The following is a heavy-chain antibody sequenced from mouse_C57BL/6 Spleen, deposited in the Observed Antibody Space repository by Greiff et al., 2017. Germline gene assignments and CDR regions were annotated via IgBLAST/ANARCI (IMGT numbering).Heavy chain of an antibody. V-gene: IGHV2-3*01. Sequence: VKLVESGPGLVAPSQSLSITCTVSGFSLSSYGVSWVRQPPGKGLEWLGVIWGDGSTNYHSALISRLSISKDNSKSQVFLQLNSLQNDDTATYYCAKEGRQVGMDYWGQGTSVTVSS. CDR2: IWGDGST. CDR1: GFSLSSYG. D-gene: IGHD1-3*01. J-gene: IGHJ4*01. CDR3: AKEGRQVGMDY.